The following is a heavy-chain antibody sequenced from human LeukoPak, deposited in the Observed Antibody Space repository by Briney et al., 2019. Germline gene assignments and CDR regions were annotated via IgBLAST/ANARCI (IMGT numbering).Heavy chain of an antibody. CDR3: ARRPYSYGYPDY. J-gene: IGHJ4*02. CDR1: GYTFTSYY. V-gene: IGHV1-46*01. CDR2: INPSGGTT. Sequence: ASVKVSCKTSGYTFTSYYIHWVRQAPGQGLEWMGIINPSGGTTSYAQKFKGRVTMTRDMSTSTVYMELSSLRSEDTAVYYCARRPYSYGYPDYWGQGTLVTVSS. D-gene: IGHD5-18*01.